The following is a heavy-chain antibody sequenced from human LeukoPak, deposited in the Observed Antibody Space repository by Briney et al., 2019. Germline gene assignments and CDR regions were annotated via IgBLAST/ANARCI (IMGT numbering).Heavy chain of an antibody. CDR3: ARVARVTTDFDY. V-gene: IGHV3-21*01. D-gene: IGHD4-17*01. Sequence: GGSLRLSCAASGFIFSTYTMTWVRQAPGKGLEWVSSITSSSTYIYYADSLKGRFTISRDNAKNSLFLQMNSLRAEDTAVYYCARVARVTTDFDYWGLGTLVTVSS. J-gene: IGHJ4*02. CDR1: GFIFSTYT. CDR2: ITSSSTYI.